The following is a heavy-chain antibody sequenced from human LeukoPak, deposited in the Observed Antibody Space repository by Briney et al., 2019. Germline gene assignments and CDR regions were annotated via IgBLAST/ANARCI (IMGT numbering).Heavy chain of an antibody. CDR2: IYYSGST. J-gene: IGHJ6*03. D-gene: IGHD3-10*01. CDR3: ASVRRGFGESSKYYSYYYMDV. CDR1: GGSISSSSYY. V-gene: IGHV4-39*01. Sequence: SETLSLTCAVSGGSISSSSYYWGWIRQPPGKGLEWIANIYYSGSTYYNPSLKSRVTISVDTSKNQLSLKLSAVTAADTAVYYCASVRRGFGESSKYYSYYYMDVWGNGTTVPIS.